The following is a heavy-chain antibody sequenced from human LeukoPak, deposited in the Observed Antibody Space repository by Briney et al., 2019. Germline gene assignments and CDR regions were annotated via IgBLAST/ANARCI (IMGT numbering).Heavy chain of an antibody. CDR2: ISYDGSNK. J-gene: IGHJ3*02. Sequence: GRSLRLSCVASGFTFSSYAMHWVRQAPGKGLEWVAVISYDGSNKYYADSVKGRFTISRDNSKNTLYLQMNSLRAEDTAVYYCARDLRYFDWLLLSDAFDIWGQGTMVTVSS. CDR3: ARDLRYFDWLLLSDAFDI. V-gene: IGHV3-30-3*01. CDR1: GFTFSSYA. D-gene: IGHD3-9*01.